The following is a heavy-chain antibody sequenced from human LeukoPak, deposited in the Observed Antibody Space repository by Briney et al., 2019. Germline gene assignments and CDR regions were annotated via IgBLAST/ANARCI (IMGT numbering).Heavy chain of an antibody. V-gene: IGHV1-69*05. CDR2: IIPIFGTA. CDR1: GGTFSSYA. Sequence: SVKVSCKASGGTFSSYAISWVRQAPGQGLEWMGGIIPIFGTANYAQKFQGRVTITTDESTSTAYMELSSLRSEDTAVYYCARGLPQIAARLPHRSHDYYYYYMDVWGKGTTVTVSS. D-gene: IGHD6-6*01. CDR3: ARGLPQIAARLPHRSHDYYYYYMDV. J-gene: IGHJ6*03.